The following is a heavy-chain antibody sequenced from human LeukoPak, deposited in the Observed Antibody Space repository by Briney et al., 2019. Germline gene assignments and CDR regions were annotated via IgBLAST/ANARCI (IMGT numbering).Heavy chain of an antibody. Sequence: GRSLRLSCAASGFTFSSYGMHWVRQAPGKGLEWVAVISYDGSNKYYADSVKGRFTISRDNSKNTLYLQMNSLRAEDTAVYYCAKGGHSSYYYYGMDVWGQGTTVTVSS. CDR2: ISYDGSNK. D-gene: IGHD4-11*01. CDR1: GFTFSSYG. J-gene: IGHJ6*02. CDR3: AKGGHSSYYYYGMDV. V-gene: IGHV3-30*18.